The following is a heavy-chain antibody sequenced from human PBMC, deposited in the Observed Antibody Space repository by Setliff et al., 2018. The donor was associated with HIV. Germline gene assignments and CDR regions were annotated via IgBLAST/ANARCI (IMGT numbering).Heavy chain of an antibody. CDR1: GFTFSDSA. V-gene: IGHV3-23*01. CDR3: AKDLGSGWYGAPSDY. Sequence: LRLSCAASGFTFSDSAMSRVRQAPGMGLEWVSALSPNGVSTFHADSVKGRFTISRDNSENTLYLQMNSLRADDTAIYYCAKDLGSGWYGAPSDYWGQGTLVTVSS. D-gene: IGHD6-19*01. J-gene: IGHJ4*02. CDR2: LSPNGVST.